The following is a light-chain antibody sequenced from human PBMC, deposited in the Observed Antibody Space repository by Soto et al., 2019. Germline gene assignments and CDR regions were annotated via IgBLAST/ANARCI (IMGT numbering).Light chain of an antibody. CDR1: QSVSSSY. Sequence: EIVLTQSPGTLSLSPGERATLSCRASQSVSSSYLAWYQQKPGQAPRLLIYGTSSRATGIPDRFSGSGSGTAFALTIRRLEPEDFAVYYCQQYGSSPRYTFGQGTKLEIK. V-gene: IGKV3-20*01. J-gene: IGKJ2*01. CDR2: GTS. CDR3: QQYGSSPRYT.